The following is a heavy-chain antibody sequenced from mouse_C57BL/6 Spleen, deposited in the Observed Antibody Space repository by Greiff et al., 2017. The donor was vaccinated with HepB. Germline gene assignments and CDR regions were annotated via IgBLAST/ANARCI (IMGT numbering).Heavy chain of an antibody. Sequence: LEESGAELVRPGTSVKMSCKASGYTFTNYWIGWAKQRPGHGLEWIGDIYPGGGYTNYNEKFKGKATLTADKSSSTAYMQFSSLTSEDSAIYYCARGNYYYGSSYVGYFDVWGTGTTVTVSS. CDR3: ARGNYYYGSSYVGYFDV. CDR1: GYTFTNYW. V-gene: IGHV1-63*01. D-gene: IGHD1-1*01. CDR2: IYPGGGYT. J-gene: IGHJ1*03.